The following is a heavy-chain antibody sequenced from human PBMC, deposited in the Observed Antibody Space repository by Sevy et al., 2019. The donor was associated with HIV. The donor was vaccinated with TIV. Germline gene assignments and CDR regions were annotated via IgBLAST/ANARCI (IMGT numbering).Heavy chain of an antibody. CDR1: GGSISSGDYY. D-gene: IGHD4-17*01. CDR3: ARDAYGDSVYYYYYGMDV. J-gene: IGHJ6*02. CDR2: IYYSGST. Sequence: SDTLSLTCTVSGGSISSGDYYWSWIRQPPGKGLEWIGYIYYSGSTYYNPSLKSRVTISVDTSKNQFSLKLSSVTAADTAVYYCARDAYGDSVYYYYYGMDVWGQGTTVTVSS. V-gene: IGHV4-30-4*02.